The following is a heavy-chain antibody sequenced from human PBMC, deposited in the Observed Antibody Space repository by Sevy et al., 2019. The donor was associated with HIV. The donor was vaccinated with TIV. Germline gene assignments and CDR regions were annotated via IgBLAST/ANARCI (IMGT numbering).Heavy chain of an antibody. CDR1: GFVFSSYT. D-gene: IGHD3-10*01. CDR2: ISSSSRYI. CDR3: ARDMAYGTGSIVYDY. Sequence: GGSLRLSCAASGFVFSSYTMNWVRQSPGKGLEWVSSISSSSRYIFYADSVKGRFTITRANARNSLYLQMNSLRAEDTAVYYCARDMAYGTGSIVYDYWGQGTLVTVSS. V-gene: IGHV3-21*01. J-gene: IGHJ4*02.